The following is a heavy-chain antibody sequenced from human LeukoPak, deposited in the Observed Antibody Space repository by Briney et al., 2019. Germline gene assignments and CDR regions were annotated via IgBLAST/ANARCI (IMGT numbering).Heavy chain of an antibody. D-gene: IGHD2-15*01. Sequence: SETLSLTCTVSGGSISSSSYYWGWIRQPPGKGLEWIGSIYYSGSTYYNPSLKSRVTISVDTSKNQFSLKLSSVTAADTAVYYCARTHCSGGSCYYYYYMDVWGKGTTVTISS. CDR3: ARTHCSGGSCYYYYYMDV. V-gene: IGHV4-39*01. CDR1: GGSISSSSYY. J-gene: IGHJ6*03. CDR2: IYYSGST.